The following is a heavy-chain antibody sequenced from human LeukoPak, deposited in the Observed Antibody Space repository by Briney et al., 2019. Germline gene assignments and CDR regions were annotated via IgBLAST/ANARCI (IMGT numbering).Heavy chain of an antibody. V-gene: IGHV3-23*01. CDR2: ISGSGGDT. CDR1: GFTFSNYA. J-gene: IGHJ4*02. CDR3: AKDGRLLEFDY. D-gene: IGHD2-21*02. Sequence: PGGSLRLSCAASGFTFSNYAMSWVRQTPGKGLEWVSAISGSGGDTYYADSVKGRFTISRDNSKNTLYLQMNSLRAEDTAVYYCAKDGRLLEFDYWGQGTLVIVSS.